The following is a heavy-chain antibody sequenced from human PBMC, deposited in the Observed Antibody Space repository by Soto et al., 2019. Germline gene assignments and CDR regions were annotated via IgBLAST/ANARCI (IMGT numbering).Heavy chain of an antibody. D-gene: IGHD3-9*01. CDR2: IYYSGST. CDR3: ARESETYYDIFTGYFLSSGWFDP. J-gene: IGHJ5*02. Sequence: SETLSLTCTVSGGSISSYYWSWIRQPPGKGLEWIGYIYYSGSTNYNPSLKSRVTISVDTSKNQFSLKLSSVTAADTAVYYCARESETYYDIFTGYFLSSGWFDPWGQGTLVTVSS. V-gene: IGHV4-59*01. CDR1: GGSISSYY.